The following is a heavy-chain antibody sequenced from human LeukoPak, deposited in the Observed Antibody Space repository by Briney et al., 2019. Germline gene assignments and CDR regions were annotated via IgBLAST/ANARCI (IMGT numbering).Heavy chain of an antibody. J-gene: IGHJ4*02. CDR3: ARRGYCSGGSCYPSLLDY. Sequence: GESLKISCKGSGYSFTSYWIGWVRQMRGKGLEWMGIIYPGDSDTRYSPSFQGQVTISADKSISTAYLQWSSLKASDTAMYYCARRGYCSGGSCYPSLLDYWGQGTLVTVSS. V-gene: IGHV5-51*01. CDR1: GYSFTSYW. CDR2: IYPGDSDT. D-gene: IGHD2-15*01.